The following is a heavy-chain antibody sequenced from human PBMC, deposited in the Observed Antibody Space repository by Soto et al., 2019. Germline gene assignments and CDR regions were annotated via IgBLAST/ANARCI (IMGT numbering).Heavy chain of an antibody. Sequence: ASVKVSCKASGYTFRNFGVGWVRQAPGQGLEWVGWINPNSGHTEYAQKLQGRVTVTADTSTSTAYMEVGSLRSDDAAVYYCARVYNYGSGSYLMPSSCYFDFWGPGTLVTVSS. V-gene: IGHV1-18*01. CDR1: GYTFRNFG. CDR2: INPNSGHT. J-gene: IGHJ4*02. D-gene: IGHD3-10*01. CDR3: ARVYNYGSGSYLMPSSCYFDF.